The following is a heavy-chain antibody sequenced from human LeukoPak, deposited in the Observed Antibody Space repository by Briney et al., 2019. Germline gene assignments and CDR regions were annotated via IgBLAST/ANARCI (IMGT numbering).Heavy chain of an antibody. D-gene: IGHD5-18*01. Sequence: SETLSLTCAVSGGSISSSNWWSWVRQPPGKGLEWIGEIYHSGSTNYNPSLKSRVTISVDTSKNQFSLKLSSVTAADTAVYYCARDEGYGYLTNWFDPWGQGTLVTVSS. V-gene: IGHV4-4*02. CDR2: IYHSGST. J-gene: IGHJ5*02. CDR3: ARDEGYGYLTNWFDP. CDR1: GGSISSSNW.